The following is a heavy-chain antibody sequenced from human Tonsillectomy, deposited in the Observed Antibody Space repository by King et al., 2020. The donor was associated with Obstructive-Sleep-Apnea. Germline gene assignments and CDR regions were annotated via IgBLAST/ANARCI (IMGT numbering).Heavy chain of an antibody. V-gene: IGHV3-21*01. CDR3: AVGLNFDY. J-gene: IGHJ4*02. Sequence: VQLVESGGGLVKRGGSLRLSCEASGFTFSSYNWVRQAPGKGLEWVSSISSSNGYIYYADSVKGRFTISRDNAKNSLYLQMNSLRAEDTAVYYCAVGLNFDYWGQGTLVTVSS. CDR1: GFTFSSY. CDR2: ISSSNGYI.